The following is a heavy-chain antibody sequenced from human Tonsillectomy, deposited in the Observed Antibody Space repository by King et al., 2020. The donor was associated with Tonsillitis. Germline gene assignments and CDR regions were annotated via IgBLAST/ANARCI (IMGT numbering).Heavy chain of an antibody. J-gene: IGHJ4*02. CDR2: ISYDGSNK. V-gene: IGHV3-30*18. CDR3: AKAPIGVAGRKEFDY. CDR1: GFTFSSYG. Sequence: VQLVESGGGVVQPGRSLRLSCAASGFTFSSYGMHWVRQAPGKGLEWVAVISYDGSNKYYADSVKGRFTISRDNSKNTLYLQMNSLRAEDTAVYYCAKAPIGVAGRKEFDYWGQGTLVTVSS. D-gene: IGHD6-19*01.